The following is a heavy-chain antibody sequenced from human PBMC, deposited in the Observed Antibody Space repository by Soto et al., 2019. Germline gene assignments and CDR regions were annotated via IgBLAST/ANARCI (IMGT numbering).Heavy chain of an antibody. V-gene: IGHV3-74*01. D-gene: IGHD3-3*01. Sequence: WESLRLTCAASGFTFTSYWMHWVRQVPGKGPVWVSRINLDGSSTRYADSVKGRFTISRDNAKNKLYLQMNSLRAEDTAAYYCARWMGGVGLEAFDVWGLGTMVTVS. J-gene: IGHJ3*01. CDR3: ARWMGGVGLEAFDV. CDR2: INLDGSST. CDR1: GFTFTSYW.